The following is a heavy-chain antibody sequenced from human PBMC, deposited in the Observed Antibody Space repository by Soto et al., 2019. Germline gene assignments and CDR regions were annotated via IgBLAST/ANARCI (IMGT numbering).Heavy chain of an antibody. V-gene: IGHV4-34*01. CDR3: ARGGSNDWQVAFDI. D-gene: IGHD3-9*01. CDR2: INHSGSN. J-gene: IGHJ3*02. Sequence: AETLSLTCVVSGGSFSTYYYSWVGQSPGKGLEWIGEINHSGSNNYSPSLKSRVTMSLDTSKNQFSLKLTSVTAADTAVYYCARGGSNDWQVAFDIWGQGTMVTVSS. CDR1: GGSFSTYY.